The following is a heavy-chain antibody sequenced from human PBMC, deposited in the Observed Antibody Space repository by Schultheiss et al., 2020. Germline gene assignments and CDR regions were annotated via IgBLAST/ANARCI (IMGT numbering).Heavy chain of an antibody. Sequence: ASVKVSCKASGYTFTSYDINWVRQATGQGLEWMGWMNPNSGNTGYAQKFQGRVTMTRNTSTSTAYMELSSLRSEDTAVYYCAAKLAYYDSSGYYDPYFDYWGKGTLVTVSS. V-gene: IGHV1-8*01. D-gene: IGHD3-22*01. CDR3: AAKLAYYDSSGYYDPYFDY. CDR1: GYTFTSYD. CDR2: MNPNSGNT. J-gene: IGHJ4*02.